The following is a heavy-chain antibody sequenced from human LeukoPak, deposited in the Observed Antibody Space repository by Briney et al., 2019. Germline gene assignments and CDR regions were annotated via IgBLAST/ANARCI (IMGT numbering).Heavy chain of an antibody. CDR1: GFSFRNAW. CDR3: AKALWFGEVNAFDI. Sequence: GGSLRLSCAASGFSFRNAWMSWVRQAPGKGLGWVSAISGSGGSTYYADSVKGRFTISRDNSKNTLYLQMNSLRAEDTAVYYCAKALWFGEVNAFDIWGQGTMVTVSS. CDR2: ISGSGGST. V-gene: IGHV3-23*01. J-gene: IGHJ3*02. D-gene: IGHD3-10*01.